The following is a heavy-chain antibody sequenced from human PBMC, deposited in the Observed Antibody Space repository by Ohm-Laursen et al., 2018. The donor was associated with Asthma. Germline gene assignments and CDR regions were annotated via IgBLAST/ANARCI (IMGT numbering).Heavy chain of an antibody. J-gene: IGHJ6*02. Sequence: SDTLSLTCTVSGGSISSYYWSWIRQPPGKGLEWIGYIYYSGSTNYNPSLKSRVTISVDTSKNQFSLKLSSVTAADTAVYYCARDRRVFDFWSGYSNYYGMDVWGQGTTVTVSS. V-gene: IGHV4-59*01. CDR3: ARDRRVFDFWSGYSNYYGMDV. D-gene: IGHD3-3*01. CDR2: IYYSGST. CDR1: GGSISSYY.